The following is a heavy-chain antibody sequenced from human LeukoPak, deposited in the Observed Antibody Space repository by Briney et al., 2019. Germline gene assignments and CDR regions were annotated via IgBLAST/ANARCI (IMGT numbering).Heavy chain of an antibody. D-gene: IGHD1-20*01. CDR2: INHRGNS. CDR1: GASSSGYN. Sequence: SETLSLTCAVSGASSSGYNWNWLRQPPGKGLEWIGEINHRGNSNYNPSLKSRVTMSVDTSKNQFSLEMRSVTAADTAVYYCARGDVISITRFRPRPYLDYWGQGTLVTVSS. J-gene: IGHJ4*02. V-gene: IGHV4-34*01. CDR3: ARGDVISITRFRPRPYLDY.